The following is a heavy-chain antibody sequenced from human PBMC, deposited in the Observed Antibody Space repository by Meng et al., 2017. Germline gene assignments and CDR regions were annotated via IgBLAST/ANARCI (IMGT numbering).Heavy chain of an antibody. J-gene: IGHJ4*02. CDR2: ISGSGGST. V-gene: IGHV3-23*01. Sequence: GESLKISCAASGFTFSSYAMSWVRQAPGKGLEWVSAISGSGGSTCYADSVKGRFTISRDNSKNTLYLQMNSLRAEDTAVYYCAGTTTVTTYWDYWGQGTLVTVSS. D-gene: IGHD4-17*01. CDR1: GFTFSSYA. CDR3: AGTTTVTTYWDY.